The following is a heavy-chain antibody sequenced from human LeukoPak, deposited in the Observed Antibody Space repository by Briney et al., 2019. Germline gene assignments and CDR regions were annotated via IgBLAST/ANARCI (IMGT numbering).Heavy chain of an antibody. D-gene: IGHD3-22*01. J-gene: IGHJ4*02. CDR3: ATTNDGGGYQWGDFFDF. Sequence: SVKVSCKASGGTSNSHAISWVRQAPGQGLEWMGRIIPNLGTTNRAQNFQDRVTLTANKSTNTAYMELTSLTSDDTAVYYCATTNDGGGYQWGDFFDFWGQGTLVTVSS. CDR2: IIPNLGTT. V-gene: IGHV1-69*04. CDR1: GGTSNSHA.